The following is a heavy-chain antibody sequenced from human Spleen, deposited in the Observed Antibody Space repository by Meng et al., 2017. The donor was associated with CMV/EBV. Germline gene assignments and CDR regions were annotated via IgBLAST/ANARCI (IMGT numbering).Heavy chain of an antibody. CDR2: ISGSGRVI. V-gene: IGHV3-11*04. CDR3: ARDDFWTGHPYSYYTMDV. D-gene: IGHD3/OR15-3a*01. J-gene: IGHJ6*02. Sequence: GESLKISCAASGFTFSDYYMNWIRQAPGKGLEWISYISGSGRVIDYTDSVNGRFTISRDNANNSLYLRMNSLRAEDTAVYYCARDDFWTGHPYSYYTMDVWGHGTTVTVSS. CDR1: GFTFSDYY.